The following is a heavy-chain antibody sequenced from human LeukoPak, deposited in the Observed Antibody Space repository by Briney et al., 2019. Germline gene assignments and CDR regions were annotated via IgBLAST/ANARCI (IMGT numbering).Heavy chain of an antibody. Sequence: PSETLSLTCAVYGGSFSGYYWSWIRQPPGKGLEWIGSIYHSGSTYYNPSLKSRVTISVDTSKNQFSLKLSSVTAADTAVYYCARVGFGEFHFDYWGQGTLVTVSS. J-gene: IGHJ4*02. CDR2: IYHSGST. D-gene: IGHD3-10*01. CDR3: ARVGFGEFHFDY. V-gene: IGHV4-34*01. CDR1: GGSFSGYY.